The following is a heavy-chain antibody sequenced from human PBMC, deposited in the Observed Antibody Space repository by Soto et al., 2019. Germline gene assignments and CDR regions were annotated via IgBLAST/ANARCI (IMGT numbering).Heavy chain of an antibody. Sequence: QLQQWGAGLLKPSETLSLTCVVSGGSFSTYYYNWIRQSPGKGLEWIGEINHSGRNNYSPSLTSRVIMSLDTSKNQFSRKLTSVTAADRAVYYCAGGGSNDWQVAFDIWGQGTMVTVSS. J-gene: IGHJ3*02. CDR2: INHSGRN. D-gene: IGHD6-19*01. CDR3: AGGGSNDWQVAFDI. V-gene: IGHV4-34*01. CDR1: GGSFSTYY.